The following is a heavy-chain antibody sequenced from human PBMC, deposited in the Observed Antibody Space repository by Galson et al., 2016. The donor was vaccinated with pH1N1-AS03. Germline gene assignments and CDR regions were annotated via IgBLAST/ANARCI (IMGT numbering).Heavy chain of an antibody. Sequence: SVKVSCKASGYTFTHFGISWVRQAPGQGLECLGWISTYTGETNYAQKFQGRVTMTTDTSTNTVYMELRTLTSDDTALYYCARGPISGVGLQRRFDAWGQGTLVTVSS. CDR1: GYTFTHFG. CDR2: ISTYTGET. J-gene: IGHJ5*02. D-gene: IGHD3-3*01. CDR3: ARGPISGVGLQRRFDA. V-gene: IGHV1-18*01.